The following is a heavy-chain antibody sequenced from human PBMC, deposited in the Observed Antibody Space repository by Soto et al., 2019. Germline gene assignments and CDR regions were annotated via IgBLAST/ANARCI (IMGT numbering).Heavy chain of an antibody. J-gene: IGHJ6*02. CDR3: ARCLDYGGKGYYYYGMDV. Sequence: GGSLRLSCAASGFTFSSYWMHWVRQTPEKGLVWVAVISYDGSNKYYADSVKGRFTISRDNSKNTLYLQMNSLRAEDTAVYYCARCLDYGGKGYYYYGMDVWGQGTTVTVSS. CDR2: ISYDGSNK. V-gene: IGHV3-30-3*01. CDR1: GFTFSSYW. D-gene: IGHD4-17*01.